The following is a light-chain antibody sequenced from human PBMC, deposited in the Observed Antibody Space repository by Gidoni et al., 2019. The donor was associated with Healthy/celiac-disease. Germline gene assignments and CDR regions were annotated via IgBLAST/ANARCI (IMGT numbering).Light chain of an antibody. CDR1: QGISSY. CDR3: QQYYSYPGT. Sequence: AIRITQSPSSLSAFTGDRVTITCRASQGISSYLAWYQQEPGKAPKLLIYAASTLQSGVPSRFSGSGSGTDFTLTISCLQSEDFATYYCQQYYSYPGTFGQGTKVEIK. V-gene: IGKV1-8*01. CDR2: AAS. J-gene: IGKJ1*01.